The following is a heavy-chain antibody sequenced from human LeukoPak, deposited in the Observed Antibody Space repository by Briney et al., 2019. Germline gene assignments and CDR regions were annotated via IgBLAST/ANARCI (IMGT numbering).Heavy chain of an antibody. CDR2: IYYSGST. CDR1: GGSISSYY. V-gene: IGHV4-59*01. D-gene: IGHD6-19*01. CDR3: ARMSKAIAVAGTIDY. J-gene: IGHJ4*02. Sequence: SETLSLTCTVSGGSISSYYWSWIRRPPGKGLEWIGYIYYSGSTNYNPSLKSRVTISVDTSKNQFSLKLSSVTAADTAVYYCARMSKAIAVAGTIDYWGQGTLVTVSS.